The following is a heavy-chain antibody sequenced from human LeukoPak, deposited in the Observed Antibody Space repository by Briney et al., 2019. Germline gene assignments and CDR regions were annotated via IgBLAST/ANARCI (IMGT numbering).Heavy chain of an antibody. Sequence: SETLSLTCTVSGGSISSSSYYWGWIRQPPGKGLEWIGSIYYSGSTNYNPSLKSRVTISVDTSKNQFSLKLSSVTAADTAVYYCARGGFTMMGGGYYYGMDVWGQGTTVTVSS. CDR3: ARGGFTMMGGGYYYGMDV. J-gene: IGHJ6*02. D-gene: IGHD3-22*01. CDR2: IYYSGST. V-gene: IGHV4-39*07. CDR1: GGSISSSSYY.